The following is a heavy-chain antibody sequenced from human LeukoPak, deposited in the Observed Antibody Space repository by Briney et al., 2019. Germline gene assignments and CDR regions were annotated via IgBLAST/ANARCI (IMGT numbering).Heavy chain of an antibody. CDR2: ISWNGDNT. CDR1: GFTFEDYA. D-gene: IGHD3-10*01. V-gene: IGHV3-9*01. Sequence: PGGSLRLSCAASGFTFEDYAMHWVRQAPGKGLEWVSGISWNGDNTGYADSVKGRFTISRDSAKNSLYLQMNSLRAEDTALYYCAKPFCYGSGSLICDAFDIWGQGTMVTVSS. J-gene: IGHJ3*02. CDR3: AKPFCYGSGSLICDAFDI.